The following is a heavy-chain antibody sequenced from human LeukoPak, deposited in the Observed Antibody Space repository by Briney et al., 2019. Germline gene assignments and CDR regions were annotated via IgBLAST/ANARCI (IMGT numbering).Heavy chain of an antibody. CDR1: GGTFSSYA. Sequence: ASVTVSCKASGGTFSSYAISWVRQAPGQGLEWMGRIIPILGIANYAQKFQGRVTITADKSTSTAYMELSSLRSEDTAVYYCAREDSLRRLETLWYDYWGQGTLVTVSS. D-gene: IGHD3-16*01. CDR3: AREDSLRRLETLWYDY. V-gene: IGHV1-69*04. CDR2: IIPILGIA. J-gene: IGHJ4*02.